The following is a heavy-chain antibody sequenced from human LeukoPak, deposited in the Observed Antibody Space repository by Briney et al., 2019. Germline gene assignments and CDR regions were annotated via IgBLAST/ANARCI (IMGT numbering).Heavy chain of an antibody. J-gene: IGHJ5*02. CDR1: GGTFSSYA. CDR3: ARGNSSSWYSGTWFDP. D-gene: IGHD6-13*01. V-gene: IGHV1-69*13. Sequence: ASVKVTCKASGGTFSSYAISWVRQAPGQGLEWMGGIIPIFGTANYAQKFQGRVTITADGSTSTAYMELSSLRSEDTAVYYCARGNSSSWYSGTWFDPWGQGTLVTVSS. CDR2: IIPIFGTA.